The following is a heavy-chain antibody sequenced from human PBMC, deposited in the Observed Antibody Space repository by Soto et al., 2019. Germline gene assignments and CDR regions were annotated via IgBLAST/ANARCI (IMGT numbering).Heavy chain of an antibody. Sequence: QVQLVQSGAEVKKPGSSVTVSCKASGGTFSSYTISWVRQAPGQGLEWMGGIIPIFGTANYAQKFQGRVTITADESTRTAYMELSSLRSEDTVVYYCARGNHRWLQLWYFDLWGRGTLVTVSS. CDR3: ARGNHRWLQLWYFDL. CDR1: GGTFSSYT. J-gene: IGHJ2*01. CDR2: IIPIFGTA. D-gene: IGHD5-12*01. V-gene: IGHV1-69*12.